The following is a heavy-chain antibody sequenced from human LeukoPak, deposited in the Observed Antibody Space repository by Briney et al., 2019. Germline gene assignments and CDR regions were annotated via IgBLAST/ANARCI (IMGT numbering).Heavy chain of an antibody. CDR1: GYIFSTYG. D-gene: IGHD6-19*01. CDR3: ARDKDLGAVAGTFDY. J-gene: IGHJ4*02. Sequence: ASVKVSCKASGYIFSTYGISWVRQAPGQGLEWMGWISAHNGHTKYAQKFQGSVTMTTDTSTSTAYMELTSLTSDDTAMYYCARDKDLGAVAGTFDYWGQGTLVTVSS. CDR2: ISAHNGHT. V-gene: IGHV1-18*01.